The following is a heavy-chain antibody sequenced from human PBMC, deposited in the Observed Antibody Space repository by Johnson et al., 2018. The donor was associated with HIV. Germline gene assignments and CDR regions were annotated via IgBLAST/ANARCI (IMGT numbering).Heavy chain of an antibody. V-gene: IGHV3-30-3*01. CDR1: GFTFSSYA. CDR2: ISYDGSNK. CDR3: ARDFKDSSSWYGAFDI. Sequence: QVQLVESGGGVVQPGRSLRLSCAASGFTFSSYAMHWVRQAPGKGLEWVAVISYDGSNKYYADSVKGRLTISRDNSKNTLYLQMNSLRAEDTAVYYCARDFKDSSSWYGAFDIWGQGTMVTVSS. J-gene: IGHJ3*02. D-gene: IGHD6-13*01.